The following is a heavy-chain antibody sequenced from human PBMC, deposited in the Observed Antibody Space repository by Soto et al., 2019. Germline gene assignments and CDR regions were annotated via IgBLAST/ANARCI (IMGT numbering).Heavy chain of an antibody. D-gene: IGHD3-22*01. CDR1: GYTFTSYA. CDR3: ARDLYYYDSSGYPMKVTYYYYGMDV. V-gene: IGHV1-3*01. J-gene: IGHJ6*01. Sequence: ASVKVSCKASGYTFTSYAMHWVRQAPGQRLEWMRWINAGNGNTKYSQKFQGRVTISVDTSKNQFSLKLSSVTAADTAVYYCARDLYYYDSSGYPMKVTYYYYGMDVWGQGTTVTVSS. CDR2: INAGNGNT.